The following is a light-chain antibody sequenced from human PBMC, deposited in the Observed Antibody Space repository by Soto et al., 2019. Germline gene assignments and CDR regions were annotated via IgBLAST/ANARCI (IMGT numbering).Light chain of an antibody. CDR3: QKLDNFPLT. V-gene: IGKV1-9*01. Sequence: IQMTVYPSSLSASVGDRVTITCRASQGISSSLAWYQQKPGEAPKLLIYAASTLQSGVPPRFSGSGSGTEFTLTISSLQPEDFASYYCQKLDNFPLTSGQGTRLEIK. CDR2: AAS. J-gene: IGKJ5*01. CDR1: QGISSS.